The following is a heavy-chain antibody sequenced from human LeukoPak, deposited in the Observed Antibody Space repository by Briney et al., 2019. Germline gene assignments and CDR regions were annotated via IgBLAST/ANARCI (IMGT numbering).Heavy chain of an antibody. D-gene: IGHD3-10*01. CDR2: ISNTGDFI. CDR3: VRGRGAGPGAHFDY. V-gene: IGHV3-11*01. J-gene: IGHJ4*02. CDR1: GLIFSDEY. Sequence: GGSLRLSCAVSGLIFSDEYMSWIRQPPGKGLEWISYISNTGDFIAYADSVKGRFTISRDNAKNSLYLQMNSLRAEDAAAYYCVRGRGAGPGAHFDYWGQGTLVTVSS.